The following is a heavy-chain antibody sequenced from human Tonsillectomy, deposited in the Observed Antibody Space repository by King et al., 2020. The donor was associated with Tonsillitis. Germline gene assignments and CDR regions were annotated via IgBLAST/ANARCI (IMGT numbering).Heavy chain of an antibody. CDR1: GFTFSRYW. V-gene: IGHV3-7*01. J-gene: IGHJ4*02. Sequence: VQLVESGAGLVQPGGSLRLSCAASGFTFSRYWMNWVRQAPGKGLEWEANINQAGNEKYYVDSVKGRFTISRDNAKNSLYLQMNSLRAEDTAVYYCVRDGAPGIAAAGTSFDYWGQGTLVTVSS. CDR2: INQAGNEK. CDR3: VRDGAPGIAAAGTSFDY. D-gene: IGHD6-13*01.